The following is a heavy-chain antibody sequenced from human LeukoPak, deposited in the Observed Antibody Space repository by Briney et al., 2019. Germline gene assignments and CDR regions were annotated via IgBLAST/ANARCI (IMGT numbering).Heavy chain of an antibody. V-gene: IGHV4-30-2*01. CDR1: GDSVNSGACS. Sequence: SETLSLTCAVSGDSVNSGACSWSWIRQPPGKGLEWIGYFYHSGSTYYNPSLKSRVTISVDRSKNQFSLRLESVTAADTGVYYCASVPAAAHRGYFDYWGQGTLVTVSS. D-gene: IGHD6-13*01. CDR3: ASVPAAAHRGYFDY. CDR2: FYHSGST. J-gene: IGHJ4*02.